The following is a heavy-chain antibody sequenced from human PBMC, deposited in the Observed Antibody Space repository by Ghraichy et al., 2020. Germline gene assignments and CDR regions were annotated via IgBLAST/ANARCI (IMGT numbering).Heavy chain of an antibody. Sequence: ASVKVSCKASGYTFTSYYMHWVRQAPGQGLEWMGIINPSGGSTSYAQKIQGRVTMTRDTSTSTVYMELSSLRSEDTAVYYCTTHDGYNIDYWGQGTLVTVSS. V-gene: IGHV1-46*01. J-gene: IGHJ4*02. CDR3: TTHDGYNIDY. CDR1: GYTFTSYY. CDR2: INPSGGST. D-gene: IGHD5-24*01.